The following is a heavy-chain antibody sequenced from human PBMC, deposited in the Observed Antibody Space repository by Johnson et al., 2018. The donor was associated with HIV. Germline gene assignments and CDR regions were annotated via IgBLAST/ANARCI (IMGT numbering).Heavy chain of an antibody. V-gene: IGHV3-30*04. D-gene: IGHD6-13*01. CDR1: GFTFSNYA. CDR2: ISYDGSYK. CDR3: ARARERSSSRDAFDI. J-gene: IGHJ3*02. Sequence: QVQLVESGGGVVQPGRSLRLSCAASGFTFSNYAMHWVRQAPGKGLEWLSVISYDGSYKYYADSVKGRFTISRDNSKNTLYLQMNSLRAEDTAVYYCARARERSSSRDAFDIWGQGTMVTVSS.